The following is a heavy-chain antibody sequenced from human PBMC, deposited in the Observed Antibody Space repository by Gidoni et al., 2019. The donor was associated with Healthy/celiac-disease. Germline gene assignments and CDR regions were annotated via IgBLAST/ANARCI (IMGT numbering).Heavy chain of an antibody. D-gene: IGHD6-19*01. V-gene: IGHV5-51*01. CDR1: GYSFTNYW. Sequence: EVQLVQSGAEVKKPGESLKISCKASGYSFTNYWIGWVRQVPGKGLEWMGISYPDDSDTRYSPSFQGQVTISADKSINTAFRQCSSLKASDTAMYYCARFYAVEGGYYFDYWGQGTLVTVSS. CDR3: ARFYAVEGGYYFDY. J-gene: IGHJ4*02. CDR2: SYPDDSDT.